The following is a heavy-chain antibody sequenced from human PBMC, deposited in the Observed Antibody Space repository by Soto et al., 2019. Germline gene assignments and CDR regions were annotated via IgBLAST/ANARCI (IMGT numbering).Heavy chain of an antibody. CDR2: IYNSGRGST. CDR3: AKDRARQGANSGYSDY. Sequence: ETLSLTCAVSGSSMTTYYWHWIRQAPGKGLEWIGFIYNSGRGSTGSNPSLTSRVTFSIETSKNQFSLKLSSVTAADTAVYYCAKDRARQGANSGYSDYWGQGTLVTVSS. CDR1: GSSMTTYY. J-gene: IGHJ4*02. D-gene: IGHD1-1*01. V-gene: IGHV4-59*01.